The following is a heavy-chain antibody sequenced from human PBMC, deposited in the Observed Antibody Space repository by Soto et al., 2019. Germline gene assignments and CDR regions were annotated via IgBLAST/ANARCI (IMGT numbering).Heavy chain of an antibody. D-gene: IGHD6-6*01. Sequence: EVQLLESGGGLVQPGGSLRLPCAASQFTFSYYAMGWVRQAPGKGLEWVSLISGAGGSTNYADSVKGRFAISRDNSENTLYLQMNSLSAEDTAVYYCAKGRPPFDLWGRGTLVIVSS. V-gene: IGHV3-23*01. CDR3: AKGRPPFDL. J-gene: IGHJ2*01. CDR1: QFTFSYYA. CDR2: ISGAGGST.